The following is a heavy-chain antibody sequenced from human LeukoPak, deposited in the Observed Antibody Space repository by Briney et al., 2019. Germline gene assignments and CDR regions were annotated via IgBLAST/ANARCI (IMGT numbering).Heavy chain of an antibody. CDR2: INHSGST. J-gene: IGHJ6*03. CDR3: ARVRYCSSTSCYRFYYYYYYMDV. Sequence: PSETLSLTCAVYGGSFSDYYWTWIRQPPGKGLEWIGEINHSGSTNYNPSLKSRVTISVDTSKNQFSLKLSSVTAADTAVYYCARVRYCSSTSCYRFYYYYYYMDVWGKGTTVTVSS. D-gene: IGHD2-2*02. CDR1: GGSFSDYY. V-gene: IGHV4-34*01.